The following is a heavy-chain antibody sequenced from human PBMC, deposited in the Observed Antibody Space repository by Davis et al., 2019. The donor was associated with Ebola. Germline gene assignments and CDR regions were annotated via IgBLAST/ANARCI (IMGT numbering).Heavy chain of an antibody. J-gene: IGHJ4*02. CDR3: ARHRIAAAGTGFDY. CDR2: IYYSGST. CDR1: GGSISSGGYY. D-gene: IGHD6-13*01. V-gene: IGHV4-61*08. Sequence: SETLSLTCTVSGGSISSGGYYWSWIRQHPGKGLEWIGYIYYSGSTNYNPSLKSRVTISVDTSKNQFSLKLSSVTAADTAVYYCARHRIAAAGTGFDYWGQGTLVTVSS.